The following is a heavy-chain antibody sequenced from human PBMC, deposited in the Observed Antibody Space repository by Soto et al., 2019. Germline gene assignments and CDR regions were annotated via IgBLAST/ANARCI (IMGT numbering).Heavy chain of an antibody. V-gene: IGHV4-31*03. D-gene: IGHD3-22*01. J-gene: IGHJ4*02. CDR3: ARLFNYYDGTSGYAEYYFDY. CDR2: IYSSGSA. CDR1: GDSISSSGYY. Sequence: QVQLQESGPGLVKPSQTLSLTCTVSGDSISSSGYYWSWVRQHPGKGLGWIGNIYSSGSAHYNPSLQSRVTISVDTSKNQFSLNLNSVTAADTAVYYCARLFNYYDGTSGYAEYYFDYWGQGTLVTVSS.